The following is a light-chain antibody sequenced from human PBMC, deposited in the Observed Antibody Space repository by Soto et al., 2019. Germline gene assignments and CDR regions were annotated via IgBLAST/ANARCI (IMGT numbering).Light chain of an antibody. CDR2: DAS. CDR3: QQSYATPSIT. CDR1: QSISSW. J-gene: IGKJ5*01. V-gene: IGKV1-5*01. Sequence: DIQMTQSPSTLSASVGDRVTITCRVSQSISSWLAWYQQKPGKAPKLLIYDASSLESGVPSRFSGSGSGTDFTLTISSLQREDFATYYCQQSYATPSITFGQGTRLEIK.